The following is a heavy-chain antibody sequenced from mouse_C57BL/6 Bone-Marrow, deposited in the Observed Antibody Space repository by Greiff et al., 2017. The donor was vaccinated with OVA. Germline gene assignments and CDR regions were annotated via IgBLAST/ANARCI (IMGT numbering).Heavy chain of an antibody. CDR3: ALGNWGSWFAY. CDR2: IYPRDGST. D-gene: IGHD4-1*01. CDR1: GYTFTSYD. J-gene: IGHJ3*01. V-gene: IGHV1-85*01. Sequence: QVQLKESGPELVKPGASVTLSCKASGYTFTSYDINWVKQRPGQGLEWIGWIYPRDGSTKYNEKFTGKATLTVDTSSSTAYMELHSLTSEDSAVYFCALGNWGSWFAYWGQGTLVTVSA.